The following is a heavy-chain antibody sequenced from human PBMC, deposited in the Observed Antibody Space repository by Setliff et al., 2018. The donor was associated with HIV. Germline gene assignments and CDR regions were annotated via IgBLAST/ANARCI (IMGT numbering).Heavy chain of an antibody. V-gene: IGHV4-59*03. J-gene: IGHJ4*02. CDR3: ARKHLFNVFDY. CDR2: VYYSGTT. Sequence: SETLSLTCTVSGGSISTYYWSWIRQPPGKGLEWIGYVYYSGTTNYSPSLKSRVTISVDTSKNQFSLSLNSVTAADTAVYYCARKHLFNVFDYWGQGTLVTVSS. CDR1: GGSISTYY.